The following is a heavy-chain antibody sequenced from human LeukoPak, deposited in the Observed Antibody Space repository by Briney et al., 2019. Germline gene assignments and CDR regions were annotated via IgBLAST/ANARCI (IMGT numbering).Heavy chain of an antibody. Sequence: QPGRSLKLSCAASGFTFSSYAMHWVRQAPGKGLEWVAVISYDGSNKYYADSVKGRFTISRDNSKNTLYLQMNSLRAEDTAVYYCARDPTAAGLFDYWGRGTLVTVSS. V-gene: IGHV3-30*04. J-gene: IGHJ4*02. D-gene: IGHD6-13*01. CDR3: ARDPTAAGLFDY. CDR2: ISYDGSNK. CDR1: GFTFSSYA.